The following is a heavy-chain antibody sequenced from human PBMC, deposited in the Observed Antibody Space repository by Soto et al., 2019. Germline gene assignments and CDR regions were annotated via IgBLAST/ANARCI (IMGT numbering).Heavy chain of an antibody. Sequence: GGSLRLSCAASGFTFSSYGMHWVRQAPGKGLEWVAVIWYDGSNKYYADSVKGRFTISRDNSKNTLYLQMNSLRAEDTAVYYCARGYCSGGSCKGAFDIWGQGTMVTVSS. CDR1: GFTFSSYG. D-gene: IGHD2-15*01. CDR2: IWYDGSNK. CDR3: ARGYCSGGSCKGAFDI. J-gene: IGHJ3*02. V-gene: IGHV3-33*01.